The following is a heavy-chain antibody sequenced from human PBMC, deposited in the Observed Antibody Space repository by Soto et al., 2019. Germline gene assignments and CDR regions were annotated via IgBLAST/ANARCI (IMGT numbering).Heavy chain of an antibody. CDR2: INAGNGNT. V-gene: IGHV1-3*01. CDR1: GYTFTSYA. D-gene: IGHD3-16*01. Sequence: GASVKVSCKASGYTFTSYAMHWVRQAPGQRLEWMGWINAGNGNTKYSQKFQGRVTITRDTSASTAYMELSSLRSEDTAVYYCARERLRLAMGYYYGMDVWGQGTTVTVSS. J-gene: IGHJ6*02. CDR3: ARERLRLAMGYYYGMDV.